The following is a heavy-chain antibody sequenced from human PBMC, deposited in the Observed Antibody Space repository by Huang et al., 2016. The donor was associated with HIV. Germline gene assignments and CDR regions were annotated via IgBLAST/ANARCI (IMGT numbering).Heavy chain of an antibody. J-gene: IGHJ4*02. D-gene: IGHD3-10*02. CDR1: GGSLRNYY. Sequence: QVQLQESGPGLVKPAETLSLTCSVSGGSLRNYYWSWIRQPAGKGLEWIGRMYTSGTTNYNPSLRGRVTMSLDTSKKPFSLRLTSVTAGDTAVYYCAREGNDVGGGFDHWGQGTLVTVSS. V-gene: IGHV4-4*07. CDR2: MYTSGTT. CDR3: AREGNDVGGGFDH.